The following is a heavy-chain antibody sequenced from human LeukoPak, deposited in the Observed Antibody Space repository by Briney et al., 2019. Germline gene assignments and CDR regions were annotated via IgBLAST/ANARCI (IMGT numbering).Heavy chain of an antibody. CDR3: ASPGVTMVRGVTDAFDI. V-gene: IGHV1-8*03. CDR2: MNPNSGNT. Sequence: ASVKVSCKASGYTFTSYDINWVRQATGQGLEWMGWMNPNSGNTGYAQKFQGRVTITRNTSISTAYMELSSLRPEDTAVYYCASPGVTMVRGVTDAFDIWGQGTMVTVSS. J-gene: IGHJ3*02. CDR1: GYTFTSYD. D-gene: IGHD3-10*01.